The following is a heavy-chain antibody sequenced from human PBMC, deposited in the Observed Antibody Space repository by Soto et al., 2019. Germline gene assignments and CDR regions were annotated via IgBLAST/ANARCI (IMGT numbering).Heavy chain of an antibody. Sequence: EVQLVESGGGLVQPGGSLRLSCAASGFSVSNLFMTWVRQAQGKGLEWVSVISSDGSTYYADPVKGRFTISRDNSKNTLYLEMNSLRAGDTGVYYCARDTLGGAYDFRHGGQGTLVTVSS. CDR2: ISSDGST. J-gene: IGHJ4*02. CDR1: GFSVSNLF. D-gene: IGHD3-3*01. CDR3: ARDTLGGAYDFRH. V-gene: IGHV3-66*01.